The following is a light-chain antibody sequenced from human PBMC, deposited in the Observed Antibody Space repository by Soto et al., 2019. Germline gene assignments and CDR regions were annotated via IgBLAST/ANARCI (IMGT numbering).Light chain of an antibody. Sequence: SVLTQPASVSGSPGQSITISCTGTSSDVGAYNYVSWYQQHPGKAPKFMIYEVSNRPSGVSNRFSGSKSGNTASLTISGLQAEDEADYYCNSYTRSSTLVFGGGTKLTVL. V-gene: IGLV2-14*01. CDR3: NSYTRSSTLV. J-gene: IGLJ3*02. CDR2: EVS. CDR1: SSDVGAYNY.